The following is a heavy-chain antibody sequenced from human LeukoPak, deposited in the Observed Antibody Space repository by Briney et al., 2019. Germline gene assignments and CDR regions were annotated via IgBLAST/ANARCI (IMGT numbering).Heavy chain of an antibody. CDR3: ARVAAAGTGHNWFDP. J-gene: IGHJ5*02. D-gene: IGHD6-13*01. V-gene: IGHV4-34*01. CDR2: INHSGST. CDR1: GGSFSGYY. Sequence: TSETLSLTCAVYGGSFSGYYWSWIRQPPRKGLEWIGEINHSGSTNYNPSLKSRVTISVDTSKNQFSLKLSSVTAAGTAVYYCARVAAAGTGHNWFDPWGQGTLVTVSS.